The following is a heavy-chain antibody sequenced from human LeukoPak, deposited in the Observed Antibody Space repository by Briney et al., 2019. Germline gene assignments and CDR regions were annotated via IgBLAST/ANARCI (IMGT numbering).Heavy chain of an antibody. CDR1: GFTFSSYE. V-gene: IGHV3-48*03. J-gene: IGHJ4*02. CDR2: ISSSGSTI. D-gene: IGHD2-2*01. Sequence: GGSLRLSCAASGFTFSSYEMNWVRQAPGKGLEWVSYISSSGSTIYYADSVKGRFTISRDNAKSSLYLQMNSLRAEDTAVYYCARDGGLVVPATIFDYWGQGTLVTVSS. CDR3: ARDGGLVVPATIFDY.